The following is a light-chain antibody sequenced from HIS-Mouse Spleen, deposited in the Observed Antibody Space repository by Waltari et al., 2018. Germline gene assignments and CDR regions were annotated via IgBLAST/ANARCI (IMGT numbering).Light chain of an antibody. J-gene: IGLJ1*01. CDR1: ALPKKY. Sequence: SYELTQPPSVSVSPGQTARITCSGDALPKKYAYWYQQKSGQAPVLVIYEDSKRPSGIPGRFSGSSSGTMATLTISGAQVEDEADYYCYSTDSSGNRHVFGTGTKVTVL. V-gene: IGLV3-10*01. CDR2: EDS. CDR3: YSTDSSGNRHV.